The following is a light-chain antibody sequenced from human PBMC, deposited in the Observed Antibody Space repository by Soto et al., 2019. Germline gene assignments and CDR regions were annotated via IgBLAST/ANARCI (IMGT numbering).Light chain of an antibody. CDR3: SSYAGSYSWV. CDR1: SSDVGDYNY. Sequence: QSALTQPRSVSGSPGQSVTISCTGTSSDVGDYNYVSWYQQHPGKAPKLIIYDVTKRPSGVPDRFSGSKSGNTASLTISGLRAEDEVDYYCSSYAGSYSWVFGGGTKVTVL. CDR2: DVT. J-gene: IGLJ3*02. V-gene: IGLV2-11*01.